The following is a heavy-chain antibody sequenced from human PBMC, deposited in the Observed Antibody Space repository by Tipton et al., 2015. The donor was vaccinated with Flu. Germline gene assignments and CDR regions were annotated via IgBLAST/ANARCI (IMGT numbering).Heavy chain of an antibody. J-gene: IGHJ2*01. CDR2: RHYNGRA. D-gene: IGHD3-3*01. CDR3: ARRRYDFWSGYYWSYWYFDI. V-gene: IGHV4-39*07. CDR1: GTSFSIDTFY. Sequence: TLSLTCSVSGTSFSIDTFYWGWVRQPPGRGLEWIGTRHYNGRAYYNPSLKSRVTISADTSKAQLSLKLSSVTAADTAVYYCARRRYDFWSGYYWSYWYFDIWGRGTLVTVSS.